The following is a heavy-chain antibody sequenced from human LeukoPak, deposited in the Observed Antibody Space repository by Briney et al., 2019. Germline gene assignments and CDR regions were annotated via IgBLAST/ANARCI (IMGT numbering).Heavy chain of an antibody. CDR3: ARGGSTSLYWYFDL. CDR2: IYNSGST. V-gene: IGHV4-59*01. D-gene: IGHD2-2*01. Sequence: SETLSLTCTVSAGSISSYYWSWIRQPPRKGLEWIGYIYNSGSTNNNPSLKSRVSISVDTSRNQFSLKLNSVTAADTAVYYCARGGSTSLYWYFDLWGRGTLVTVSS. J-gene: IGHJ2*01. CDR1: AGSISSYY.